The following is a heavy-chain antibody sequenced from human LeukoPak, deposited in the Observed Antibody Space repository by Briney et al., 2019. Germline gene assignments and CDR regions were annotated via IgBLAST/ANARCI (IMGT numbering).Heavy chain of an antibody. CDR2: MKQDGSEK. CDR1: GFIFSKYC. Sequence: GGSLRLSCEASGFIFSKYCMSWVRQAPGKGPEWVANMKQDGSEKFYMDSVKGRFTISRDNANNSLYLQMNNLSAEDTAVYYCLRGDRRDYWGQGTLVTVSS. J-gene: IGHJ4*02. CDR3: LRGDRRDY. V-gene: IGHV3-7*01.